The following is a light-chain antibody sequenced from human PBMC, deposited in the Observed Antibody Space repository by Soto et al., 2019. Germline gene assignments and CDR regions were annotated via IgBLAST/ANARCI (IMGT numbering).Light chain of an antibody. CDR2: DTT. CDR3: QHRGN. V-gene: IGKV3-11*01. J-gene: IGKJ5*01. CDR1: QSVINY. Sequence: IVLTQSPATLSLSPGDRATLSCRASQSVINYVAWYQHKPGQSPRLLIDDTTTRATAIPARFSGSGSGTDFTLTNNSLEPEDFAVYYCQHRGNVGQGTRLEIK.